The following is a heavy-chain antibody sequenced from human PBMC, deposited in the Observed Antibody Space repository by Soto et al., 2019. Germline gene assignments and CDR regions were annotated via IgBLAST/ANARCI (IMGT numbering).Heavy chain of an antibody. Sequence: SVKVSCKASGYTFTSYDINWVRQATGQGLEWMGWMNPNSGNTGYAQKFQGRVTMTTNTSISTAYMELSSLRSEDTAVYYCARTRRNTVTMISYYYYNYMDVWGKGTTVTVSS. J-gene: IGHJ6*03. D-gene: IGHD4-17*01. V-gene: IGHV1-8*01. CDR2: MNPNSGNT. CDR3: ARTRRNTVTMISYYYYNYMDV. CDR1: GYTFTSYD.